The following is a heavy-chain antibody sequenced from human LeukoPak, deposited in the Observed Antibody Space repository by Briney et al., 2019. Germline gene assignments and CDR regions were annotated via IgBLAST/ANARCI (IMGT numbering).Heavy chain of an antibody. D-gene: IGHD3-16*02. V-gene: IGHV4-4*07. CDR3: ARGYYDYVWGSYRIHLDY. J-gene: IGHJ4*02. CDR2: LYTSGST. Sequence: PSETLSLTCTISGASVSSYSWNWIRQPAGKGLEWIGRLYTSGSTNYNPSLKSRVTMSVDTSKNQFSLKLSSVTAADTAVYYCARGYYDYVWGSYRIHLDYWGQGTLVTVSS. CDR1: GASVSSYS.